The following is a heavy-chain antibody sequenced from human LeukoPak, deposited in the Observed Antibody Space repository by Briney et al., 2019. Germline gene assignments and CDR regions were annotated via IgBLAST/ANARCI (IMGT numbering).Heavy chain of an antibody. CDR1: GLSVTNND. V-gene: IGHV3-66*02. Sequence: PGGSLRLSCAASGLSVTNNDMNWLRRAPGKGLEWVSVLYSDGRTYYADSVKGRFTISRDNSRNTLYLQMNSLRVEDTAVYYCAREVVVISAAVHFDFWGQGALVTVSS. J-gene: IGHJ4*02. CDR3: AREVVVISAAVHFDF. D-gene: IGHD2-2*01. CDR2: LYSDGRT.